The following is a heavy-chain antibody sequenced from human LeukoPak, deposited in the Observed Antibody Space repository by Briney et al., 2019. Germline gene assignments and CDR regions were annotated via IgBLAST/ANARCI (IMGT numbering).Heavy chain of an antibody. D-gene: IGHD2-2*01. J-gene: IGHJ4*02. Sequence: PGGSLRLSCAASGFRFSSYDMNWVRQAPGKGLEWVSSISSSSSYIYYADSVKGRFTISRDNAKNSLYLQMNSLRAEDTAVYYCARDRCSSTSCYVTYWGQGTLVTVSS. CDR2: ISSSSSYI. CDR1: GFRFSSYD. CDR3: ARDRCSSTSCYVTY. V-gene: IGHV3-21*01.